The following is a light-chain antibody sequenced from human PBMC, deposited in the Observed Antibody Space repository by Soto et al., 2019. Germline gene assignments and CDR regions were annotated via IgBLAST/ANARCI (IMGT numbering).Light chain of an antibody. J-gene: IGLJ1*01. CDR2: EVS. CDR3: NSYANSNKGV. Sequence: QSVLTHPASVSGSPRQSITIACTGTSTDVGGYNSASWYQHHPGKAPKLIIYEVSHRPTGVSNRFSGSKSGNKASLTISGLQAEDEADYYCNSYANSNKGVFGTGTKVTVL. V-gene: IGLV2-14*01. CDR1: STDVGGYNS.